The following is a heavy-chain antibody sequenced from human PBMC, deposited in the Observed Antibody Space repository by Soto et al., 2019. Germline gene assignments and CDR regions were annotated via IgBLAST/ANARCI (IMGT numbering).Heavy chain of an antibody. CDR1: GYTFTAYY. CDR2: VNPGNGTT. J-gene: IGHJ4*02. D-gene: IGHD2-8*01. V-gene: IGHV1-2*02. CDR3: ARDTYATFDY. Sequence: ASVKVSCKASGYTFTAYYMHWVRQAPGQGLEWMGWVNPGNGTTSFAQKFQGRVTMTRDTSISTAYMELSGLRSDDTAMYYCARDTYATFDYWGQGTLVTVS.